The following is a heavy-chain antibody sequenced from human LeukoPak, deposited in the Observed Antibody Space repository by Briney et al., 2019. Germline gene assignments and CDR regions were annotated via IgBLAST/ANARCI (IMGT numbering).Heavy chain of an antibody. Sequence: PGGSLRLSCAASGFTFSSYWMSWVRQAPGKGLEWVANIKQDGSEKYYVDSVKGRFTISRDNAKNSLYLQMNSLRAEDTAVYYCARVEVVGSIVVVPAAYDYWGQGTLVTVSS. D-gene: IGHD2-2*01. J-gene: IGHJ4*02. CDR2: IKQDGSEK. V-gene: IGHV3-7*01. CDR3: ARVEVVGSIVVVPAAYDY. CDR1: GFTFSSYW.